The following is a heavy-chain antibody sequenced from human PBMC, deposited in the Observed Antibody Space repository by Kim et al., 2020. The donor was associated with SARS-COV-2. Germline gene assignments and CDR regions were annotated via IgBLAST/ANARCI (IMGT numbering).Heavy chain of an antibody. J-gene: IGHJ5*02. D-gene: IGHD2-8*02. Sequence: KSDGSTTTYADSVKGRFTISRDNAKNTLYLQMNSLRAEDTAVYYCTRDLVSWGQGILVTVSS. CDR3: TRDLVS. V-gene: IGHV3-74*01. CDR2: KSDGSTT.